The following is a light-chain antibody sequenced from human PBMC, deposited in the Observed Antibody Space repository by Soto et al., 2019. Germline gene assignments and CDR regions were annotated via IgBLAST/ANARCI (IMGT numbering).Light chain of an antibody. CDR2: AAS. V-gene: IGKV1-27*01. J-gene: IGKJ4*01. Sequence: MQMTQSPSSLAASGGYRVTITCLASQGIRNLLAWYQQRPGKLPKLLIYAASTLKPGVPSRFSGSGSGKDLTITISSMQPEDVATYYCKKFSSDKFNFGGGTKVDIK. CDR1: QGIRNL. CDR3: KKFSSDKFN.